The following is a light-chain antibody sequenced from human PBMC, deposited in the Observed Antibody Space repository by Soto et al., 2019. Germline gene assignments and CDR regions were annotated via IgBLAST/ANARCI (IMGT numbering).Light chain of an antibody. J-gene: IGLJ1*01. CDR2: EVS. Sequence: QSVLTQPASVSGSPGQSITISCTGTSSDVGGYNYVFWYQQHPGNAPKLMIYEVSTRPSGVSNRFPGSKSGNAASLTIYGLQAEDEADYFCSSYTSSSSDVFGPGTKVTVL. CDR3: SSYTSSSSDV. V-gene: IGLV2-14*01. CDR1: SSDVGGYNY.